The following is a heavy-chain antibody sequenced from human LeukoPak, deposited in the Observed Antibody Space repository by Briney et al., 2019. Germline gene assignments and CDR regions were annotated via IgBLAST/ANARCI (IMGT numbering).Heavy chain of an antibody. CDR2: IYPGDSDT. CDR3: ARGAAGTTPDYYYFGLDV. Sequence: GGSLKISCKGSGYRFTDYWIGWVRQMPGKGLEWMGIIYPGDSDTRYSPSFQGQVTISADKSINTAHLQWSSLKASDTAMYYCARGAAGTTPDYYYFGLDVWGQGTMVRVSS. V-gene: IGHV5-51*01. CDR1: GYRFTDYW. D-gene: IGHD1-7*01. J-gene: IGHJ6*02.